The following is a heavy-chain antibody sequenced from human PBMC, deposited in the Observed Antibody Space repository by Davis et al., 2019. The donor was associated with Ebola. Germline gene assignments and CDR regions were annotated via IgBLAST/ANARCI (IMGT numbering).Heavy chain of an antibody. CDR2: ISGSGGST. Sequence: PGGSLRLSCAASGFTFSSYAMSWVRQAPGKGLEWVSAISGSGGSTYYADSVKGRFTISRDNSKNTLYLQMNSLRAEDTAVYYCARDNKPSSKVVTKGTAFDIWGQGTMVTVSS. V-gene: IGHV3-23*01. CDR3: ARDNKPSSKVVTKGTAFDI. CDR1: GFTFSSYA. J-gene: IGHJ3*02. D-gene: IGHD4-23*01.